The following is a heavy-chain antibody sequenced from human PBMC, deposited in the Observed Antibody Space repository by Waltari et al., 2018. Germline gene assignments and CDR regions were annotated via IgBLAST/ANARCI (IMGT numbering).Heavy chain of an antibody. CDR2: IYHSGST. J-gene: IGHJ4*02. D-gene: IGHD2-2*01. Sequence: QVQLQESGPGLVKPSEPLSLTCTVSGYSISRGYYWGWIRQPPGKGLEWIGSIYHSGSTYYNPSLKSRVTISVDTSKNQFSLKLSSVTAADTAVYYCARGMPGDYWGQGTLVTVSS. V-gene: IGHV4-38-2*02. CDR1: GYSISRGYY. CDR3: ARGMPGDY.